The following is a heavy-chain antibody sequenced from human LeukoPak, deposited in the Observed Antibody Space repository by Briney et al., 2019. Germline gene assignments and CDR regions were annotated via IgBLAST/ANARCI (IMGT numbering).Heavy chain of an antibody. J-gene: IGHJ4*02. CDR1: GFTFSSYG. CDR3: AKDLWLTMYYFDY. V-gene: IGHV3-30*18. Sequence: AGGSLRLSCAASGFTFSSYGMHWVRQAPGKGLEWVAVISYDGSNKYYADSVKGRFTISRDNSKNTLYLQMNSLRAEDTAVYYCAKDLWLTMYYFDYWGQGTLVTVSS. D-gene: IGHD6-19*01. CDR2: ISYDGSNK.